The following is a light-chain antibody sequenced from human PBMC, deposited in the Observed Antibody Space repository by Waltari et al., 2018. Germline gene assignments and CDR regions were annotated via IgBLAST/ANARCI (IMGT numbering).Light chain of an antibody. CDR1: GNNVGCYDL. CDR3: CSYAASAPRLV. V-gene: IGLV2-23*02. CDR2: EVI. Sequence: QSALTQPSSVSGPPGQSIPFSCTGTGNNVGCYDLVSWYHFRPGEVPKLLIYEVIKRPSGVSDRFSGSKSDNTASLTISRLQAEDEAAYYCCSYAASAPRLVFGGGTNLTVL. J-gene: IGLJ3*02.